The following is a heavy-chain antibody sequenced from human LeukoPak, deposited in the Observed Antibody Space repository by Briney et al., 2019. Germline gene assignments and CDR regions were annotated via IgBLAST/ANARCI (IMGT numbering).Heavy chain of an antibody. Sequence: SETLSLTCTVSGGSVSSYYWSWIRQPAGKGLEWIGRISASGSSNYNPSLRSRVIMSVDTPKNQFSLNLSSVTAADTAVYYCATEGGGPRWLDPWGQGTLVTVSS. D-gene: IGHD6-25*01. CDR2: ISASGSS. V-gene: IGHV4-4*07. J-gene: IGHJ5*02. CDR3: ATEGGGPRWLDP. CDR1: GGSVSSYY.